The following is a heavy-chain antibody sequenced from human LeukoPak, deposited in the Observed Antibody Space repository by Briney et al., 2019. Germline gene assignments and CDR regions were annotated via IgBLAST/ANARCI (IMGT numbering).Heavy chain of an antibody. J-gene: IGHJ4*02. CDR1: GGTFSSYT. V-gene: IGHV1-69*05. Sequence: SVKVSCKASGGTFSSYTISWVRQAPGQGLEWMGRIIPIFGTANYAQKFQGRVTITTDESTSTAYMELSSLRSEDTAVYYCARDLGGCSSTSCCFYYWGQGTLVTVSS. CDR2: IIPIFGTA. CDR3: ARDLGGCSSTSCCFYY. D-gene: IGHD2-2*01.